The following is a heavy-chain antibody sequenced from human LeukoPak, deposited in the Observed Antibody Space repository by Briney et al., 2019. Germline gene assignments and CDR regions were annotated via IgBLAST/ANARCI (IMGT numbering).Heavy chain of an antibody. CDR2: IKQDGSEK. V-gene: IGHV3-7*02. CDR1: AFSFSSYW. J-gene: IGHJ4*02. D-gene: IGHD3-10*01. CDR3: ASIAPGTSYIRK. Sequence: GGSLRLSCAASAFSFSSYWMSWVRQAPGKGLEWVANIKQDGSEKYYVDSVKGRFTISRDNAKKSLYLQMNSLRAEDTAVYYCASIAPGTSYIRKWGQGTLVTVSS.